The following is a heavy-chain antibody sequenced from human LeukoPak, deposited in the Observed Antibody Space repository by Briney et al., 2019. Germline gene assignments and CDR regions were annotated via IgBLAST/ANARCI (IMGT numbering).Heavy chain of an antibody. CDR1: GFTFSSHW. CDR2: ISGSGGST. D-gene: IGHD3-22*01. J-gene: IGHJ4*02. V-gene: IGHV3-23*01. Sequence: PGGSLRLSCAASGFTFSSHWMHWVRQAPGKGLEWVSGISGSGGSTYYGDSVKGRFTISRDNSKNTLYLQMNSLRAEDTAVYYCAKSQGSGYYRGHIDYWGQGTLITVPA. CDR3: AKSQGSGYYRGHIDY.